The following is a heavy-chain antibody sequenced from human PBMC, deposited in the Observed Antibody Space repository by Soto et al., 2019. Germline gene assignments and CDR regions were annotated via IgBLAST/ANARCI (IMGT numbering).Heavy chain of an antibody. D-gene: IGHD6-13*01. Sequence: QVQLQQWGAGLLKPSETLSLTCAVYGGSFSGYYWSWIRQPPGKGLEWIGEINHSGSTNYNPSLKSRVTISVDTSKNQFSLKLRSVTAADTAVYYCARGPLRRQQLVPRTATDAFDIWGQGTMVTVSS. CDR3: ARGPLRRQQLVPRTATDAFDI. CDR2: INHSGST. CDR1: GGSFSGYY. V-gene: IGHV4-34*01. J-gene: IGHJ3*02.